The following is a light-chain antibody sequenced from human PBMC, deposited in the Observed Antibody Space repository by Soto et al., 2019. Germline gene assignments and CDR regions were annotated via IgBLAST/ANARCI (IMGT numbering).Light chain of an antibody. CDR3: QQYNNWSGT. J-gene: IGKJ1*01. V-gene: IGKV3-15*01. Sequence: EIVMTQSPATLSVSPGERATLSCRASQAVSSNLAWYQQKPGQAPRLLIYAASTRAAGIPDRFSGSGSGTGFTLTITSLQSEDFAVYYCQQYNNWSGTFCQGTKVEIK. CDR1: QAVSSN. CDR2: AAS.